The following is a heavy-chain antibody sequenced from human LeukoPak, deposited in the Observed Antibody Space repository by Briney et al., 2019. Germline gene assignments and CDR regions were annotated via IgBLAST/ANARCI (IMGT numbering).Heavy chain of an antibody. CDR1: GGSISTYY. V-gene: IGHV4-59*01. CDR3: ARGGAARLHFQN. J-gene: IGHJ1*01. CDR2: IYHSGST. D-gene: IGHD6-6*01. Sequence: KPSETLSLTCTVSGGSISTYYWNWIRQPPGKGLEWIGYIYHSGSTNYNPSFQSRVTTSVDTSKNQFSLNLNSVTAADTAVYYCARGGAARLHFQNWGQGTLVTVSS.